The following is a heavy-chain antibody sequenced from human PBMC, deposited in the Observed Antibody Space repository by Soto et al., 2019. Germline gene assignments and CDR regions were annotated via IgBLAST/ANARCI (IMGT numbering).Heavy chain of an antibody. Sequence: SQTLSLTCDISGDSVSSNSAGWNWIRQTPSRGLEWLGRTYYKSKWYYTYAASVKSRITVSPDTSKNQFSLQLNSVTPDDTAVYYWASNVGPYYYYMDVWGKGTTVTVSS. J-gene: IGHJ6*03. CDR2: TYYKSKWYY. CDR1: GDSVSSNSAG. V-gene: IGHV6-1*01. CDR3: ASNVGPYYYYMDV. D-gene: IGHD2-15*01.